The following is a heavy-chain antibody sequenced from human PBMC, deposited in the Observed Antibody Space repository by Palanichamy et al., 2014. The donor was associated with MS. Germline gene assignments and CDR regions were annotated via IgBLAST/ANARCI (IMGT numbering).Heavy chain of an antibody. CDR1: GYTFTSNG. D-gene: IGHD2-15*01. Sequence: QVQLVQSGAEVKKPGASVKVSCKASGYTFTSNGINWVRQAPGQGLEWMGWISAYNGNTKYAQNLQGRVTMTTDTSTSTAYMELRSLRSDDTAVYYCARVWCSGGSCYSQNDYRGQGTLVTVSS. CDR2: ISAYNGNT. J-gene: IGHJ4*02. V-gene: IGHV1-18*04. CDR3: ARVWCSGGSCYSQNDY.